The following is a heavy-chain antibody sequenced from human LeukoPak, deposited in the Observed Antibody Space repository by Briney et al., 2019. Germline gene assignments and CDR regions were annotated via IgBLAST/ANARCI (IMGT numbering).Heavy chain of an antibody. CDR1: GFTFSDYW. Sequence: GGSLRLSCAASGFTFSDYWMHWVRHAPGKGLVWVSRINSDGTSIMYADSVKGRFTISRDNAKNTLYLQMNSLRAEDTAVYYCARDRWNFDYWGQGTLVTVSS. J-gene: IGHJ4*02. V-gene: IGHV3-74*03. D-gene: IGHD4-23*01. CDR3: ARDRWNFDY. CDR2: INSDGTSI.